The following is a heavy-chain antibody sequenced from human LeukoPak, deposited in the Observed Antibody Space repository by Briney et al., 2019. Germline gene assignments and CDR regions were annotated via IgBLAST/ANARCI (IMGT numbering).Heavy chain of an antibody. D-gene: IGHD2-21*02. V-gene: IGHV3-23*01. CDR3: AKDKLAYCGGDCLFDY. Sequence: GGSLRLSCAASGFTFSSYAMSWVRQAPGKALEWVSAISGSGGSTYYADSVKGRFTISRDNSKNTLYLQMNSLRAEDTAVYYCAKDKLAYCGGDCLFDYWGQGTLVTVSS. J-gene: IGHJ4*02. CDR1: GFTFSSYA. CDR2: ISGSGGST.